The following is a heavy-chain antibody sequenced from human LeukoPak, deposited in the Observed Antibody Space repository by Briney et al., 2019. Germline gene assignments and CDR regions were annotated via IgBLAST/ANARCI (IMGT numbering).Heavy chain of an antibody. CDR3: AKAVGATFEY. CDR1: GFSFSSIA. V-gene: IGHV3-23*01. CDR2: ISGSGGST. J-gene: IGHJ4*02. Sequence: PRRSLRLSCAASGFSFSSIAMNWVRQAPGHGLEWVSFISGSGGSTYYAGSVKGRVTISRDNSKNTLYLQMNSLRAEDTAVYYCAKAVGATFEYWGQGALVIVSS. D-gene: IGHD1-26*01.